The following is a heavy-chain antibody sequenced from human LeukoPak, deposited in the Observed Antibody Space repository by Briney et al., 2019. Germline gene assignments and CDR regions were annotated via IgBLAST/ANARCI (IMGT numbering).Heavy chain of an antibody. CDR2: INHSGST. V-gene: IGHV4-34*01. CDR3: ARGRWELRFDY. J-gene: IGHJ4*02. CDR1: GFTFSSYS. Sequence: PGGSLRLSCAASGFTFSSYSMNWVRQPPGKGLEWIGEINHSGSTNYNPSLKSRVTISVDTSKNQFSLKLSSVTAADTAVYYCARGRWELRFDYWGQGTLVTVSS. D-gene: IGHD1-26*01.